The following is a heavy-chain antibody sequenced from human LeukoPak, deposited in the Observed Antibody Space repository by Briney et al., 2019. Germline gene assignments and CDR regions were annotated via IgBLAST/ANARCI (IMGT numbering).Heavy chain of an antibody. CDR3: ARGGYSSSSAFDI. CDR1: GLTFSSYA. V-gene: IGHV3-30-3*01. J-gene: IGHJ3*02. Sequence: GGSLRLSCAASGLTFSSYAMHWVRQAPGKGLEWVAVISYDGSNKYYADSVKGRLTISRDNSKNTLYLQMNSLRAEDTAVYYCARGGYSSSSAFDIWGQGTMVTVSS. CDR2: ISYDGSNK. D-gene: IGHD6-13*01.